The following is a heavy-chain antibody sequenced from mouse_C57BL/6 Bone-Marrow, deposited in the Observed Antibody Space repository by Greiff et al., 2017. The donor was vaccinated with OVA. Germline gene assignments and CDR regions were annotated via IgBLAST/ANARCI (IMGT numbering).Heavy chain of an antibody. V-gene: IGHV1-26*01. CDR1: GYTFTDYY. J-gene: IGHJ4*01. D-gene: IGHD1-1*01. CDR3: ARHGSNYAMDY. Sequence: EVQLQQSGPELVKPGASVKISCKASGYTFTDYYMNWVKQSHGKSLEWIGDINPNNGGTSYNQKFKGKATLTVDKSSSTAYMELRSLTSEDSAVYYCARHGSNYAMDYWGQGTSVTVSS. CDR2: INPNNGGT.